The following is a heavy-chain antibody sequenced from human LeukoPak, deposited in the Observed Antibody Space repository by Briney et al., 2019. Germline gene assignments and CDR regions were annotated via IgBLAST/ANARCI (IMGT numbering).Heavy chain of an antibody. CDR3: AGGPPGDFWGCPADY. V-gene: IGHV1-46*01. CDR2: INPSGGST. J-gene: IGHJ4*02. D-gene: IGHD3-3*01. CDR1: GYTFTSYY. Sequence: ASVKVSCKASGYTFTSYYMHWVRQAPGQGLEWMGIINPSGGSTSYAQKFQGRVTMTRDTSTSTVYMELSSLRSEDKAVYYCAGGPPGDFWGCPADYWGQGTLVTVSS.